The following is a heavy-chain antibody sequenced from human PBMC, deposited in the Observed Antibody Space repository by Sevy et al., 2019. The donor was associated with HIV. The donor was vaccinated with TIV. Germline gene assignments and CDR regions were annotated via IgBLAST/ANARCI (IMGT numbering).Heavy chain of an antibody. D-gene: IGHD3-22*01. V-gene: IGHV3-7*01. CDR3: VKDSGYYIYYGLDV. J-gene: IGHJ6*02. CDR1: GFSFNWYW. CDR2: INQGGSEK. Sequence: GGSLRLSCEASGFSFNWYWMSWVRQTPEKGLEWVANINQGGSEKNYVDSVKGRFTISRDNAKNSLNLQMNSLRAEDTAVYYCVKDSGYYIYYGLDVWGQGTTVTVSS.